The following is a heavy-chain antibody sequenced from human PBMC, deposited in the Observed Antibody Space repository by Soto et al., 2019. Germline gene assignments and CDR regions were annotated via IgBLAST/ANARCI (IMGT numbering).Heavy chain of an antibody. CDR3: ARGRGQLPHHGGAYYMDV. J-gene: IGHJ6*03. CDR2: INHSGST. Sequence: SETLSLTCAVYGGSFSGYYWSWIRQPPGKGLEWIGEINHSGSTNYNPSLKSRVTISVDTSKNQFSLKLSSVTAADTAVYYCARGRGQLPHHGGAYYMDVWGKGTTVTVSS. V-gene: IGHV4-34*01. CDR1: GGSFSGYY. D-gene: IGHD2-2*01.